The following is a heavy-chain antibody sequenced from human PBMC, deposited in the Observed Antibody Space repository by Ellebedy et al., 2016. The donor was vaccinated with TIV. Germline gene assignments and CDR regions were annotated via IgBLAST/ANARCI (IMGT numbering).Heavy chain of an antibody. V-gene: IGHV3-30*02. CDR3: ASKAAAFYFDY. J-gene: IGHJ4*01. Sequence: GESLKISCAVSGFTFSTYDMHWVRQAPGKGLEWVSYMQYDGTDVRYVDSVKGRFTISRDNSKNTLYLQMNSLRDEDAAVYYCASKAAAFYFDYWGHGTLVTVSS. CDR2: MQYDGTDV. D-gene: IGHD6-13*01. CDR1: GFTFSTYD.